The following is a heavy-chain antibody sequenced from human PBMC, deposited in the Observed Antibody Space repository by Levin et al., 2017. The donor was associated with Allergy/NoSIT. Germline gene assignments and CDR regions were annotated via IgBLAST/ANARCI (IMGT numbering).Heavy chain of an antibody. V-gene: IGHV3-23*01. D-gene: IGHD2-15*01. J-gene: IGHJ4*02. CDR2: IGSGGGT. Sequence: GESLKISCATSGFTFSTYAMSWVRQAPGKGLEWVSSIGSGGGTSYADSVKGRFTISRDNSKNALYLQMNSLRAEDTALYYCAKGEGGSYSTGLDYWGQGTLLTVSS. CDR3: AKGEGGSYSTGLDY. CDR1: GFTFSTYA.